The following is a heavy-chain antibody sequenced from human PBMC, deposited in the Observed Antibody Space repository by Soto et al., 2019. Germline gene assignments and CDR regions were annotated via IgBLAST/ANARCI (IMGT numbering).Heavy chain of an antibody. J-gene: IGHJ3*02. Sequence: GASVKVSCKASGYTFTGYYMHWVRQAPGQGLEWMGWINPNSGGTNYAQKFQGWVTMTRDTSISTAYMELSRLRSDDTAVYYCARVRSGYSYGYDAFDIWGQGTMVTVS. CDR3: ARVRSGYSYGYDAFDI. D-gene: IGHD5-18*01. CDR1: GYTFTGYY. V-gene: IGHV1-2*04. CDR2: INPNSGGT.